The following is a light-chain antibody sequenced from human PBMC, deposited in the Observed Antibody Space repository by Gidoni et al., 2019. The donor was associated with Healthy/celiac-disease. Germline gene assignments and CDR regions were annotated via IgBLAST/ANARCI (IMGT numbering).Light chain of an antibody. CDR2: GAS. CDR1: QSVSSSY. CDR3: QQYGSSQST. J-gene: IGKJ4*01. Sequence: EIVLPQSPGTLSVSPGERATLSCRASQSVSSSYLAWYQQKPGQAPRLLIYGASSRATGIPDRFSGSGSGTDFTLTISRLEPEDFAVYYCQQYGSSQSTFXGXTKVXIK. V-gene: IGKV3-20*01.